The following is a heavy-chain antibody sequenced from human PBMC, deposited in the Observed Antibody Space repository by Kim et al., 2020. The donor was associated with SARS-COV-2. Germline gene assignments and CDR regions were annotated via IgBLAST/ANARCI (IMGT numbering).Heavy chain of an antibody. Sequence: GGSLRLSCAASGFTFSSYGMHWVRQAPGKGLEWVAVIWYDGSNKYYADSVKGRFTISRDNSKNTLYLQMNSLRAEDTAVYYCARDRAAAGTLRVYHYYYGMDVWGQGTTVTVSS. CDR1: GFTFSSYG. CDR3: ARDRAAAGTLRVYHYYYGMDV. V-gene: IGHV3-33*01. D-gene: IGHD6-13*01. J-gene: IGHJ6*02. CDR2: IWYDGSNK.